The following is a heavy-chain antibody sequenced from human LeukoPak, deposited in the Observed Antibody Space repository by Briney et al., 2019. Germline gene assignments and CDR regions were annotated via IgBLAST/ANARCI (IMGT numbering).Heavy chain of an antibody. CDR1: FXSYG. D-gene: IGHD3-22*01. CDR3: ARAGPGYYPSTIDY. Sequence: FXSYGISWVRQAPGQGLEWMGWISAYNGNTNYAQKLQGRVTMTTDTSTSTAYMELRSLRSDDTAVYYCARAGPGYYPSTIDYWGQGTLXT. CDR2: ISAYNGNT. J-gene: IGHJ4*02. V-gene: IGHV1-18*01.